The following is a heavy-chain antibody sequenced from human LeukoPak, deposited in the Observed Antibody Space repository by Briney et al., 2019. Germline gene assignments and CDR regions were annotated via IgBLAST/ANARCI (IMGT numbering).Heavy chain of an antibody. V-gene: IGHV3-48*01. CDR3: ARERTYYGSGSYGY. D-gene: IGHD3-10*01. CDR1: GFTFSSYS. CDR2: ISSSSSTI. Sequence: GGSLRLSCAASGFTFSSYSMNWVRQAPGKGLEWVSYISSSSSTIYYADSVKGRFTISRDNPKNSLYLQMNSLRAEDTAVYYCARERTYYGSGSYGYWGQGTLVTVSS. J-gene: IGHJ4*02.